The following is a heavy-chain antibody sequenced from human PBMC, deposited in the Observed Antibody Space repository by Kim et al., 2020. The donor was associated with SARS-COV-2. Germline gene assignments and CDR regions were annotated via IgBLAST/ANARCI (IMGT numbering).Heavy chain of an antibody. CDR1: GFTFSSHS. CDR3: SRTHADMVIFDY. J-gene: IGHJ4*02. D-gene: IGHD5-18*01. V-gene: IGHV3-21*01. CDR2: ISSSSTYT. Sequence: GGSLRLSCAVSGFTFSSHSMNWVRQAPGKGLEWVSSISSSSTYTYYADSVKGRFTISRDNAKNSLYLQMNSLTAEDTAVYYCSRTHADMVIFDYWGQGTL.